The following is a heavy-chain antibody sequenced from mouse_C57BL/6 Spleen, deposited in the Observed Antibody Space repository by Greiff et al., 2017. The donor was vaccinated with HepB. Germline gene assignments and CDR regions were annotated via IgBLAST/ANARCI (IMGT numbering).Heavy chain of an antibody. CDR3: AREGDYGQFAY. D-gene: IGHD2-4*01. Sequence: EVMLVESGGGLVKPGGSLKLSCAASGFTFSSYAMSWVRQTPEKRLEWVATISDGGSYTYYPDNVKGRFTISRDNAKNNLYLQMSHLKSEDTAMYYCAREGDYGQFAYWGQGTLVTVSA. V-gene: IGHV5-4*01. J-gene: IGHJ3*01. CDR1: GFTFSSYA. CDR2: ISDGGSYT.